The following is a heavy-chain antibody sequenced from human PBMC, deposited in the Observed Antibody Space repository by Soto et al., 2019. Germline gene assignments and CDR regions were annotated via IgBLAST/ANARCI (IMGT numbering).Heavy chain of an antibody. J-gene: IGHJ4*02. CDR2: IYYSGST. Sequence: SETLSLTCTVSGGSISSYYWSWIRQPPGKGLEWIGYIYYSGSTNYNPSLKSRVTISVDTSKNQFSLKLSSMTAADTAVYYCARHNYGSGSTYFDYWGQGILVTVSS. CDR3: ARHNYGSGSTYFDY. D-gene: IGHD3-10*01. V-gene: IGHV4-59*08. CDR1: GGSISSYY.